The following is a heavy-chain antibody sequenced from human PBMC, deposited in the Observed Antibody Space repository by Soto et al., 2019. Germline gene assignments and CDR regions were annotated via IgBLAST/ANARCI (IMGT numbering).Heavy chain of an antibody. D-gene: IGHD2-15*01. V-gene: IGHV1-18*01. CDR2: ISAYNGNT. J-gene: IGHJ3*02. CDR1: GYTFTSYG. CDR3: ARDRRYCSGGSCYGRGAFDI. Sequence: QVQLVQSGAEVKKPGASVKVSCKASGYTFTSYGISWVRQAPGQGLEWMGWISAYNGNTNYAQKLQGRVTMTTDTSTSTAYMVLRSLRSDDTAVYYCARDRRYCSGGSCYGRGAFDIWGQGTMVTVSS.